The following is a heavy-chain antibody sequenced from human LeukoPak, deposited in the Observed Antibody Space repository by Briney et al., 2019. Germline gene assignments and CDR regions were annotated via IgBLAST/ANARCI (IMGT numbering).Heavy chain of an antibody. D-gene: IGHD5-12*01. CDR3: ARGGYSGYDRDAFDI. Sequence: GGSLRLSCAASGFIFSSYAMHWVRQAPGKGLVWVSRINNDGTITIYADSVKGRFTISRDNAKNTLYLQMNRLRAEDTAVYYCARGGYSGYDRDAFDIWGQGTMVTVSS. CDR1: GFIFSSYA. V-gene: IGHV3-74*01. CDR2: INNDGTIT. J-gene: IGHJ3*02.